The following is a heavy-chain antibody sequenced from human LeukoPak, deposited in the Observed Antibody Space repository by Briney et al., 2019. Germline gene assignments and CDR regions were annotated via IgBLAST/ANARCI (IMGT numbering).Heavy chain of an antibody. J-gene: IGHJ2*01. Sequence: RGSLRLSCAASGFTVSSSYMTWVRQAPGKGMEWVSVINSGGSTYYADSVKGRFTLSRDNSRNTLHLQMNSLRAEDTAVYYCARDRSSRDRYFDLWGRGTLVTVSS. CDR1: GFTVSSSY. V-gene: IGHV3-66*01. D-gene: IGHD2-21*01. CDR2: INSGGST. CDR3: ARDRSSRDRYFDL.